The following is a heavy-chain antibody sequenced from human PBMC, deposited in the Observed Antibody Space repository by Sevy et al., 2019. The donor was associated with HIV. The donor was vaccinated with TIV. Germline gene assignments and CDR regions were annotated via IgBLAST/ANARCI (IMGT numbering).Heavy chain of an antibody. J-gene: IGHJ4*02. CDR3: AFQEYTSKPVVCDY. CDR2: ISRSSRTI. CDR1: GFTFRTYS. D-gene: IGHD2-15*01. Sequence: GGSLRLSCAASGFTFRTYSMNWVRQAPGKGLEWLSYISRSSRTIYYADSVEGRFTISRDNAKNTVYLQMNSLRAEDTTLYYCAFQEYTSKPVVCDYWGRGTLVTVSS. V-gene: IGHV3-48*04.